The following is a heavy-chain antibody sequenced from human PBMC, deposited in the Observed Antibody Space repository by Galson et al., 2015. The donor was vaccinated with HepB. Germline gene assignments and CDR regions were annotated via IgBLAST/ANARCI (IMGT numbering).Heavy chain of an antibody. Sequence: SVKVSCKASGGTFSSYAISWVRQAPGQGLEWMGGIIPIFGIANYAQKFQGRVTITADESTSTAYMELSRLRSDDTAVYYCATYYDFWSGLSYGMDVWGQGTTVTVSS. D-gene: IGHD3-3*01. CDR2: IIPIFGIA. CDR1: GGTFSSYA. CDR3: ATYYDFWSGLSYGMDV. V-gene: IGHV1-69*13. J-gene: IGHJ6*02.